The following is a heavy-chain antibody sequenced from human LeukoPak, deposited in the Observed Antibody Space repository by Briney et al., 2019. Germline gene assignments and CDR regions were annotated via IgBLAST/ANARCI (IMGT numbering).Heavy chain of an antibody. J-gene: IGHJ3*02. CDR1: GGPISAYY. Sequence: SETLSLTCTVSGGPISAYYWSWIRQPPGKGLEWIGYIYYTGSSNYNPSLKSRVTISVDTSRTRFSLSLSSVTAADTAVYYCARHPGRGQEGYAFDIWGQGTMVTVSS. CDR3: ARHPGRGQEGYAFDI. D-gene: IGHD3-10*01. V-gene: IGHV4-59*08. CDR2: IYYTGSS.